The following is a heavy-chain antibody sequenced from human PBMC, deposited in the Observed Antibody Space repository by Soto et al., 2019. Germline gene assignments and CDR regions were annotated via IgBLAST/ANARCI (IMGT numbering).Heavy chain of an antibody. J-gene: IGHJ4*02. CDR1: GFTFSSYW. V-gene: IGHV3-7*05. Sequence: EVQLVESGGDLVHPGEALRLSCAVFGFTFSSYWMGWVRQAPGKGLEWVATIKPDGTGTYYVDSVRGRFTISRDNSRNSLYLQMNSLRAEDMAVYYCVRPVRGSASECWGQGTLVTVSS. CDR2: IKPDGTGT. CDR3: VRPVRGSASEC. D-gene: IGHD6-19*01.